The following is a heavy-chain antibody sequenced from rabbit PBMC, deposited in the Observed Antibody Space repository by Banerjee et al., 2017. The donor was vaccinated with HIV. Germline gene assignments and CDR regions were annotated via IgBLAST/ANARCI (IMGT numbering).Heavy chain of an antibody. D-gene: IGHD2-1*01. J-gene: IGHJ4*01. V-gene: IGHV1S40*01. CDR1: GFSFSSSYY. Sequence: QSLEESGGDLVKPGASLTLTCTASGFSFSSSYYMCWVRQAPGKGLEWIACIYAGSSGSTYYANWAKGRFTISKTSSTTVTLQMTSLTAADTATYFCARDEATMTIDLWGPGTLVTVS. CDR3: ARDEATMTIDL. CDR2: IYAGSSGST.